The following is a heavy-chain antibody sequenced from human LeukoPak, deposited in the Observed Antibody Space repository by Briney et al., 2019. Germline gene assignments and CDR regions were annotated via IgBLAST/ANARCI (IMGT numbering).Heavy chain of an antibody. J-gene: IGHJ4*02. CDR3: AKGAAGTLVGHYFDP. V-gene: IGHV3-23*01. Sequence: GGSLRLSCAASGFTFSSYAMSWVRQAPGKGLEWVSSISGSGGDTHYADSVKGRFSISRDNSKNTVYVQMNSLRAEDTAIYYVAKGAAGTLVGHYFDPWGQGTLVTVSS. D-gene: IGHD2-21*01. CDR2: ISGSGGDT. CDR1: GFTFSSYA.